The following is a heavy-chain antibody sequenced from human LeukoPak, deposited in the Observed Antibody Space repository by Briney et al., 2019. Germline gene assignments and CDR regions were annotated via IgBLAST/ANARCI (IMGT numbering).Heavy chain of an antibody. D-gene: IGHD5/OR15-5a*01. J-gene: IGHJ5*02. CDR1: GYSFTNYW. Sequence: GESLKISCKASGYSFTNYWIAWVRQKPGKSLEWMGIMHLDESEINYSPSFEGQVTISADTSISTAYLEWYSLKASDSAIYYCAKTIASLGSGARYFDPWGQGTMITVSS. CDR3: AKTIASLGSGARYFDP. CDR2: MHLDESEI. V-gene: IGHV5-51*01.